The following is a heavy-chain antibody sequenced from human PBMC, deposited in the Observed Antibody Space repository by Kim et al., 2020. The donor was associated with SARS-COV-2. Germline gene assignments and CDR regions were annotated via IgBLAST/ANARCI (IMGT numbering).Heavy chain of an antibody. D-gene: IGHD3-22*01. Sequence: KGRFTRPRDNSKNTLYLQMNSLGAEDTAVYYCAKNVPYYYDSSVQELPDYWGQGTLVTVSS. J-gene: IGHJ4*02. V-gene: IGHV3-30*02. CDR3: AKNVPYYYDSSVQELPDY.